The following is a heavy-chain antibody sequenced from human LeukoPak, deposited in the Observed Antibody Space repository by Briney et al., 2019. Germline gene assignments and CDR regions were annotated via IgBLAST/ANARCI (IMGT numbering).Heavy chain of an antibody. CDR1: GYTFTSYD. J-gene: IGHJ5*02. CDR3: ARGSAAAKHNWFDP. V-gene: IGHV1-8*03. CDR2: MNPNSGNT. Sequence: VSVKVSCKASGYTFTSYDINWVRQATGQGLEWMGWMNPNSGNTGYAQKFQGRVTITRNTSISTAYMELSSLRSEDTAVYYCARGSAAAKHNWFDPWGQGTLVTVSS. D-gene: IGHD6-13*01.